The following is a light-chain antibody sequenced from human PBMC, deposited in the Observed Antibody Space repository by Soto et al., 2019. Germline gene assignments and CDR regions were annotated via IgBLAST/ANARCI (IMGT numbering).Light chain of an antibody. Sequence: EIVLTQSPGTLSLSPGERATLSCRASQSVSNSYLAWYQQKPGQAPRLLIYGASSRATGIPDRSSGSGSGTDFTLTISRLEPEDFAVYYCQQYGSSPLTFGGGTKVDVK. J-gene: IGKJ4*01. CDR3: QQYGSSPLT. CDR2: GAS. V-gene: IGKV3-20*01. CDR1: QSVSNSY.